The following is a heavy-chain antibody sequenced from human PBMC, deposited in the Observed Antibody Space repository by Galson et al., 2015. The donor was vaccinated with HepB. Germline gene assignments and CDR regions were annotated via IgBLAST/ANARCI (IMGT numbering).Heavy chain of an antibody. V-gene: IGHV1-2*02. Sequence: SVKVSCKASGHTFAGYYLHWVRQAPGQGLEWMGWINPNNGGTNYAQKFQGRVTMTRDTSISTVYMELSRLRSDDTAVYYCARDANPRTIYYYYYYLDVWGKGTTVTVSS. J-gene: IGHJ6*03. D-gene: IGHD3-3*01. CDR1: GHTFAGYY. CDR2: INPNNGGT. CDR3: ARDANPRTIYYYYYYLDV.